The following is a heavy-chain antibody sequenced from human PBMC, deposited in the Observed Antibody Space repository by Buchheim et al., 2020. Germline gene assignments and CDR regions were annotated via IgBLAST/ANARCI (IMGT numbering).Heavy chain of an antibody. V-gene: IGHV3-48*04. CDR3: ARDSTYSSSWYIGAFDI. Sequence: EVQLVESGGGLVQPGGSLRLSCAASGFTFSSYSMNWVRQAPGKGLEWVSYISSSSSTIYYADSVKGRFTISRDNAKHSLYLQMNSLRAEDTAVYYCARDSTYSSSWYIGAFDIWGQGT. CDR1: GFTFSSYS. J-gene: IGHJ3*02. D-gene: IGHD6-13*01. CDR2: ISSSSSTI.